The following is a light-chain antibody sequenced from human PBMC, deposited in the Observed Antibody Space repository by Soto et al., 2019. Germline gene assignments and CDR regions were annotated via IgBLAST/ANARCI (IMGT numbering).Light chain of an antibody. Sequence: QSVLTQPPSVSGAPGQRVTISCTGSSSNIGAGYDVHWYQQLPGTAPKLLIYGNSNRPSGVPDRFYGSKSGTSASLAITGLQAEDEADYYGQSYDSSLSGYVVFGGGTKLTVL. J-gene: IGLJ2*01. CDR2: GNS. CDR1: SSNIGAGYD. V-gene: IGLV1-40*01. CDR3: QSYDSSLSGYVV.